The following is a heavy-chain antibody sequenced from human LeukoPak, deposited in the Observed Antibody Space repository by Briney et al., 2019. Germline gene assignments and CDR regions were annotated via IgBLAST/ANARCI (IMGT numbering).Heavy chain of an antibody. D-gene: IGHD2-8*02. V-gene: IGHV4-61*02. Sequence: SETLSLTCTVSGGSISSGSYYWSWIRQPAGKGLEWIGRIYTSGSTNYNPSLKSRVTISVDTSKNQFSLKLSSVTAADTAVYYCARSGPYYYYYYMDVWGKGTTVTIFS. CDR1: GGSISSGSYY. J-gene: IGHJ6*03. CDR3: ARSGPYYYYYYMDV. CDR2: IYTSGST.